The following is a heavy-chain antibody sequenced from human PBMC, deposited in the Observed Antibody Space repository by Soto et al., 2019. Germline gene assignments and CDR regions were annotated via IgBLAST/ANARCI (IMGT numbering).Heavy chain of an antibody. CDR1: GYTFTSYY. CDR3: ARDRAGIVVVPAATDDY. V-gene: IGHV1-46*03. D-gene: IGHD2-2*01. Sequence: ASVKVSCKASGYTFTSYYMHWVRQAPGQGLEWMGIINPSGGSTSYAQKFQGRVTMTRDTSTSTVYMELSSLRSEDTAVYYCARDRAGIVVVPAATDDYWGQGTLVTVSS. CDR2: INPSGGST. J-gene: IGHJ4*02.